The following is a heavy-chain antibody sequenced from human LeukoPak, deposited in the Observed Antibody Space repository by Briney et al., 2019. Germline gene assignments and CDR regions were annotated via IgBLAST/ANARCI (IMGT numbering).Heavy chain of an antibody. CDR3: ARGRYCSSTSCYTALGYYYYYYMDV. Sequence: SETLSLTCTVSGVSIIGGDYYWSWIRQPARKGLEWIGRIYTTGSTNYNPSLKSRVTISVDTSKNQFSLKLSSVTAADTAVYYCARGRYCSSTSCYTALGYYYYYYMDVWGKGTTATVSS. CDR1: GVSIIGGDYY. D-gene: IGHD2-2*02. CDR2: IYTTGST. V-gene: IGHV4-61*02. J-gene: IGHJ6*03.